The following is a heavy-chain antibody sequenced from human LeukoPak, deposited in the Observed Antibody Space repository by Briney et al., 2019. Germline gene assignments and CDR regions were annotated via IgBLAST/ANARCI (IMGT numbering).Heavy chain of an antibody. CDR2: ISSSSSYI. V-gene: IGHV3-21*01. D-gene: IGHD3-10*01. J-gene: IGHJ4*02. CDR1: GFTFSSYS. Sequence: GGSLRLSCAASGFTFSSYSMNWVRQAPGKGLEWVSSISSSSSYIYYADSVKGRFTISRDNAKNSLYLQMNSLRAEDTAVYYCARPFRGWDSSYYFDYWGQGTLVTVPS. CDR3: ARPFRGWDSSYYFDY.